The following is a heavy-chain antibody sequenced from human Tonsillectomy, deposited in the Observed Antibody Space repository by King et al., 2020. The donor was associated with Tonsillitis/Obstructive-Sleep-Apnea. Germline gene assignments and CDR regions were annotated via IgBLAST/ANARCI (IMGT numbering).Heavy chain of an antibody. Sequence: VQLVESGGGLVQPGGALRLSCAASGFTFNIYAMSWVRQGPGKGLEWVSAITGSGGATYYADSVKGRFTISRDNSKNTLYLQMHSLRAEDTAVFYCAKGYYYDSSGYFFGAFDMWGQGTMVTVSS. J-gene: IGHJ3*02. CDR1: GFTFNIYA. V-gene: IGHV3-23*04. CDR3: AKGYYYDSSGYFFGAFDM. CDR2: ITGSGGAT. D-gene: IGHD3-22*01.